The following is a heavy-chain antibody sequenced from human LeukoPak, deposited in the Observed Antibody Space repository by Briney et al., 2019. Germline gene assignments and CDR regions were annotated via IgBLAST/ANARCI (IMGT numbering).Heavy chain of an antibody. J-gene: IGHJ4*02. V-gene: IGHV3-74*01. CDR2: INGDGTST. D-gene: IGHD3-10*01. CDR3: ARRGFGEPPGPIDY. CDR1: GFTFSSDW. Sequence: PGGSLRLSCAASGFTFSSDWMHWVRQVPGEGLVWVSRINGDGTSTAYADSVKGRFTISRDNAKNTLYLQMNSLRVEDTAVYYCARRGFGEPPGPIDYWGQGTLVTVSS.